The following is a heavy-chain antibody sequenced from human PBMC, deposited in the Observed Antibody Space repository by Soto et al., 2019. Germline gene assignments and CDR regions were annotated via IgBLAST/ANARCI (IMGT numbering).Heavy chain of an antibody. V-gene: IGHV3-9*01. CDR1: GFTFDDYA. D-gene: IGHD6-19*01. CDR2: ISWNSGSI. Sequence: PGGSLRLSCAASGFTFDDYAMHWVRQAPGKGLEWVSGISWNSGSIGYADSVKGRFTISRDNAKNSLYLQMNSLRAEDTALYYCAKDSIAVAGTAPIDYWGQGTLVTVSS. J-gene: IGHJ4*02. CDR3: AKDSIAVAGTAPIDY.